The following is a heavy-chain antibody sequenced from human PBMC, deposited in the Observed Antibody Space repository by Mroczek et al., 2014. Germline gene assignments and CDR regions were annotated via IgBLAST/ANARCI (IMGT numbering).Heavy chain of an antibody. D-gene: IGHD2-21*02. CDR3: ARAGTPYCGGDCYDGGGFDY. CDR1: GFTFSSYA. CDR2: ISYDGSNK. V-gene: IGHV3-30-3*01. Sequence: ESGGGVVQPGRSLRLSCAASGFTFSSYAMHWVRQAPGKGLEWVAVISYDGSNKYYADSVKGRFTISRDNSKNTLYLQMNSLRAEDTAVYYCARAGTPYCGGDCYDGGGFDYWGQGTLVTVSS. J-gene: IGHJ4*02.